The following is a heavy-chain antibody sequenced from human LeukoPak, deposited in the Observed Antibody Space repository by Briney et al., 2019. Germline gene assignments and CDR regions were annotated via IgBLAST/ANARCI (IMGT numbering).Heavy chain of an antibody. CDR1: GGSISSGGYY. V-gene: IGHV4-31*03. CDR2: IYYSGST. J-gene: IGHJ4*02. Sequence: SQTLSLTCTVSGGSISSGGYYWSWIRQHPGKGLEWIGYIYYSGSTYHNPSLKSRVTISVDTSKNQFSLKLSSVTAADTAVYYCARARIAVADGGTFDYWGQGTLVTVSS. D-gene: IGHD6-19*01. CDR3: ARARIAVADGGTFDY.